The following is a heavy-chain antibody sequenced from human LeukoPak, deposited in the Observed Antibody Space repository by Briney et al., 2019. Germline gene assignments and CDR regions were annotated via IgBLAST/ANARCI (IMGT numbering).Heavy chain of an antibody. Sequence: GGSLRLSCAAYGFTFSSYGMHWVRQAPGKGLEWVAVISYDGSNKYYADSVKGRFTISRDNSKNTLYLQMNSLRAEDTAVYYCAKDLKQWLSYFDYWGQGTLVTVSS. V-gene: IGHV3-30*18. CDR1: GFTFSSYG. J-gene: IGHJ4*02. CDR2: ISYDGSNK. CDR3: AKDLKQWLSYFDY. D-gene: IGHD6-19*01.